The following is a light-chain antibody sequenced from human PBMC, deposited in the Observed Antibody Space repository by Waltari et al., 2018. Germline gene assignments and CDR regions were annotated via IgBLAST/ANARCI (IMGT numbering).Light chain of an antibody. CDR3: QLWDYTTDHWV. CDR2: DDR. Sequence: SFVLTQTPSVSVAPGNTASITCGGDNIGSKSVHGYQQKPGQPPVLVVHDDRDRSPGVPERISGSNSGNTATLTISSVDVGDEADYYCQLWDYTTDHWVFGGGTKLTVL. J-gene: IGLJ3*02. V-gene: IGLV3-21*03. CDR1: NIGSKS.